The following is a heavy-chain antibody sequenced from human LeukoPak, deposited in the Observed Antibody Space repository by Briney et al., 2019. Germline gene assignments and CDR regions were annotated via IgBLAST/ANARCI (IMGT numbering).Heavy chain of an antibody. V-gene: IGHV3-43*01. CDR3: AKDLKAYYYYGMDV. J-gene: IGHJ6*02. CDR1: GFTFDDYT. Sequence: PGGSLRLSCAASGFTFDDYTMHWVRQAPGKGLEWVSLISWDGGSTYYADSVKGRFTISRDNSKNSLYLQMNSLRTEDTALYYCAKDLKAYYYYGMDVWGQGTTVTVSS. CDR2: ISWDGGST.